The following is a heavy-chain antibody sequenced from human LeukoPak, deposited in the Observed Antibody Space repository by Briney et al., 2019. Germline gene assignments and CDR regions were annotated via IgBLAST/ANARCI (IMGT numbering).Heavy chain of an antibody. CDR2: IYGGGST. Sequence: GGSLRLSCAASGFTVKDNFMSWVRQAPGKGLEGVSVIYGGGSTYYADSVKGRFTISRDTPKNTLYLQMNSLRVEDTAVYYCASWPGGWYGEDSWGQGTLVTVSS. J-gene: IGHJ4*02. CDR3: ASWPGGWYGEDS. V-gene: IGHV3-53*01. D-gene: IGHD6-19*01. CDR1: GFTVKDNF.